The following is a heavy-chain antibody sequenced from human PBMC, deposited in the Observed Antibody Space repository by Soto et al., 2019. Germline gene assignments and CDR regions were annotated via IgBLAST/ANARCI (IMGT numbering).Heavy chain of an antibody. CDR1: GCTFTNYG. CDR2: ISVCNGKT. J-gene: IGHJ6*02. CDR3: ARDWNDCSTDKCYVSYYYHGMDV. V-gene: IGHV1-18*01. Sequence: ASVKVSCKTSGCTFTNYGINWVRQAPGQGLEWMGWISVCNGKTNYAQKFQGRVTMTTDTSTNTAYMELRSLRSDDTAVYYCARDWNDCSTDKCYVSYYYHGMDVWGQGTPVTVSS. D-gene: IGHD2-2*01.